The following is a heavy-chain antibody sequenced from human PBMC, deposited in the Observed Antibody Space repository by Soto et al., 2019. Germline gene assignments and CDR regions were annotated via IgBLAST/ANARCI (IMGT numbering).Heavy chain of an antibody. CDR3: ASSYAH. J-gene: IGHJ4*02. D-gene: IGHD4-17*01. CDR1: GFTFSSYW. CDR2: IKKDGSKK. V-gene: IGHV3-7*03. Sequence: GGSLRLSCAASGFTFSSYWMHWVRQAPGKGLEWVANIKKDGSKKNYADSVKGRFTISRDNARNSLHLQMNSLRAEDTAVYYCASSYAHWGQGTLVTVS.